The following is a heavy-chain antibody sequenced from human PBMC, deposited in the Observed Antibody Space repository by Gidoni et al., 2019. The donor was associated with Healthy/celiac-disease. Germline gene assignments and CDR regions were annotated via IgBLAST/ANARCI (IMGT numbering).Heavy chain of an antibody. V-gene: IGHV3-9*01. D-gene: IGHD6-13*01. CDR2: ISLNSGSI. J-gene: IGHJ4*02. CDR1: GFSFEDYA. CDR3: AKDGRRVAAAGAGYYFDY. Sequence: EVQLVESGGGLVQPGRSLSISCAASGFSFEDYAMQWVRQAPGKGLECVSGISLNSGSIGDADSVKGRFTISRDNAKISLYLQMNSLGAEDTALYYCAKDGRRVAAAGAGYYFDYWGQGTLVTVSS.